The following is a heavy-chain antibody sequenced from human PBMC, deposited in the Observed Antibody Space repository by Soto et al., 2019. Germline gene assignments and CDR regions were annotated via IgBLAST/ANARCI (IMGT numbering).Heavy chain of an antibody. V-gene: IGHV3-11*01. J-gene: IGHJ6*03. CDR2: IGSSGLSV. CDR3: ARDLRQLLSHNYYYYYLDV. CDR1: GFTFSDYQ. Sequence: QVHLVESGGGLVKPGVSLRLSCAASGFTFSDYQMSWIRQAPGKGLEWVSYIGSSGLSVYYEDSVKGRFTISRDNANNSLYLEMNSLRAEDSAVYYCARDLRQLLSHNYYYYYLDVWCKGTTVSVSS. D-gene: IGHD2-2*01.